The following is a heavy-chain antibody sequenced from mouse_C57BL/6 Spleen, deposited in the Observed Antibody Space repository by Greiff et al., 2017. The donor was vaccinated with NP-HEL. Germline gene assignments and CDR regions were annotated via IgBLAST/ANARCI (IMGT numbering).Heavy chain of an antibody. CDR2: IDPSDSYT. V-gene: IGHV1-50*01. J-gene: IGHJ1*03. CDR1: GYTFTSYW. CDR3: AREGRDRGYFDV. Sequence: QVQLQQPGAELVKPGASVKLSCKASGYTFTSYWMQWVKQRPGQGLEWIGEIDPSDSYTNYNQKFKGKATLTVDTSSSTAYMQLSSLTSEDSAVYYCAREGRDRGYFDVWGTGTTVTVSS. D-gene: IGHD3-3*01.